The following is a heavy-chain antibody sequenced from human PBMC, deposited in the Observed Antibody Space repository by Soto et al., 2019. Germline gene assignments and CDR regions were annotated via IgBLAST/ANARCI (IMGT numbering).Heavy chain of an antibody. Sequence: GGSLRLSCTASGFTFGDYAMSWFRQAPGKGLEWVGFIRSKAYGGTTEYAASVKGRFTITRDDSKSIAYLQMNSLKTEDTAVYYCSTFFYDWSGYHNLFSSCGQGSPVPVSS. CDR3: STFFYDWSGYHNLFSS. V-gene: IGHV3-49*03. CDR1: GFTFGDYA. D-gene: IGHD3-22*01. J-gene: IGHJ5*02. CDR2: IRSKAYGGTT.